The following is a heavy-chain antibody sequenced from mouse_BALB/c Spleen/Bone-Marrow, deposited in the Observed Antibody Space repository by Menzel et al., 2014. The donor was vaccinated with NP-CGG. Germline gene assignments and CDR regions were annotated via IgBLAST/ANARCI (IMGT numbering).Heavy chain of an antibody. J-gene: IGHJ2*01. V-gene: IGHV5-4*02. Sequence: DVMLVESGGGLVKPGGSLKLSCAASGFTFSDYYMYWVRQTPEKRLEWVATISDGGSYTYYPDSVKGRFTISRDNAKNNLYLQMSGLKSEDTAMYYCARGSSYFDYWGQGTTLTVSS. CDR2: ISDGGSYT. CDR3: ARGSSYFDY. CDR1: GFTFSDYY. D-gene: IGHD1-1*01.